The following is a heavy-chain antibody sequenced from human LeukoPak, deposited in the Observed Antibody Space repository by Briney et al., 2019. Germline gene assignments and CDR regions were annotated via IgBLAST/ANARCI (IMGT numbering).Heavy chain of an antibody. CDR2: ISSNGGSS. CDR3: ANTMGPAGSGSNNEDT. Sequence: GGSLRLSCAASGFTFSSYAMSWVRQAPGKGLGWVSAISSNGGSSYYSDSVKGRFTISRDNSTNTLYLQMNSLTAEDTAVYYCANTMGPAGSGSNNEDTWGQGTLVTVSS. J-gene: IGHJ5*02. D-gene: IGHD3-10*01. V-gene: IGHV3-23*01. CDR1: GFTFSSYA.